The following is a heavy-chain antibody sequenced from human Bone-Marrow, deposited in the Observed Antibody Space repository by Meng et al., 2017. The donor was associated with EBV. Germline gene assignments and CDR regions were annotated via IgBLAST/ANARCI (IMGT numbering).Heavy chain of an antibody. D-gene: IGHD6-25*01. CDR3: ATQRRDTDWFDP. J-gene: IGHJ5*02. V-gene: IGHV4-34*01. CDR2: INHSGST. Sequence: QVQCQQWGVGMLTPSATLSLTCAVYGGSFSGYYWTWTRQPPGKGLEWIGEINHSGSTNYNPSLKSRVTISVDTSKNQFSLKLSSVTAADTAVYYCATQRRDTDWFDPWGQGTLVTVS. CDR1: GGSFSGYY.